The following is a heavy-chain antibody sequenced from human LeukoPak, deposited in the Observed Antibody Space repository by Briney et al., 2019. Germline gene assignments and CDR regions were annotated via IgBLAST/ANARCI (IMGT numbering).Heavy chain of an antibody. V-gene: IGHV3-7*03. CDR2: IKQDGSEK. Sequence: GGSLRLSCAASGFTFSSYWMSWVRQAPGKGLEWVANIKQDGSEKYYVDSVKGRFTISRDNSKNTLYLQMNSLRAEDTAVYYCAKDDPNWFDPWGQGTLVTVSS. CDR1: GFTFSSYW. J-gene: IGHJ5*02. CDR3: AKDDPNWFDP.